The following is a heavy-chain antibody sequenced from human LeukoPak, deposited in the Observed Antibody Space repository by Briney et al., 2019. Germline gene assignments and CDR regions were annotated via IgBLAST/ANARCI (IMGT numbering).Heavy chain of an antibody. V-gene: IGHV4-59*01. CDR1: GGSISSYY. CDR3: ARDQGCSGGSCYYYYYGMDV. D-gene: IGHD2-15*01. Sequence: SETLSLTCTVSGGSISSYYWSWIRQPPGKGLEWIGYIYYSGSTNYNPSLKSRVTISVDTSKNQFSLKVSSVTAADTAVYYCARDQGCSGGSCYYYYYGMDVWGQGTTVTVSS. J-gene: IGHJ6*02. CDR2: IYYSGST.